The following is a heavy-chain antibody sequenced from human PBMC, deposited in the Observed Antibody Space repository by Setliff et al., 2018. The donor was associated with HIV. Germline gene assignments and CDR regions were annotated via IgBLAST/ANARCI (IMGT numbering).Heavy chain of an antibody. CDR2: LNPNTGST. CDR3: ARDHCSSSGCYEYSYYSMDV. V-gene: IGHV1-46*01. CDR1: GYTFIGQL. J-gene: IGHJ6*02. Sequence: ASVKVSCKPSGYTFIGQLMHWVRQAPGQGLEWMGLLNPNTGSTTYAQKFQGRVTMTRDTSASTVYMELRSLRSDDTAVYYCARDHCSSSGCYEYSYYSMDVWGQGTTVTVSS. D-gene: IGHD2-2*01.